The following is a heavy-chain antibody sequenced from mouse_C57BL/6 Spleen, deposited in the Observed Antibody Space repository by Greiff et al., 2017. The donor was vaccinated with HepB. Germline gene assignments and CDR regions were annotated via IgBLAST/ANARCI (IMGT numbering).Heavy chain of an antibody. V-gene: IGHV1-55*01. CDR2: IYPGSGST. Sequence: VQLQQPGAELVKPGASVKMSCKASGYTFTSYWITWVKQMPGQGLEWIGDIYPGSGSTNYNEKFKSKATLTVDTSSSTAYMQLSSLTSEDSAVYYCARELRLRGNYFDYWGQGTTLTVSS. CDR3: ARELRLRGNYFDY. J-gene: IGHJ2*01. CDR1: GYTFTSYW. D-gene: IGHD3-2*02.